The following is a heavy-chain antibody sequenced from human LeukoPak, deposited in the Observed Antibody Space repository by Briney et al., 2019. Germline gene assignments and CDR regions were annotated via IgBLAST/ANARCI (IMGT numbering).Heavy chain of an antibody. Sequence: SETLSLTCTDSGGSISNYYWSWIRQPPGKGLECIGYTNYSGSTNYNPPLRSRVTISVDTSKTHFSLKLSSVTAADTAVYYCARVRGLEGMSSPLDYWGQGTLVTVSS. V-gene: IGHV4-59*08. CDR3: ARVRGLEGMSSPLDY. D-gene: IGHD6-13*01. J-gene: IGHJ4*02. CDR1: GGSISNYY. CDR2: TNYSGST.